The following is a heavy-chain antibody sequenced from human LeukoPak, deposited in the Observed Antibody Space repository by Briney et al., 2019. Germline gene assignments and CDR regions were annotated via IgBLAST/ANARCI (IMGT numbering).Heavy chain of an antibody. CDR3: AKAQTPDYYYDSSGSTFDY. J-gene: IGHJ4*02. V-gene: IGHV3-23*01. CDR2: ISGSGGST. D-gene: IGHD3-22*01. CDR1: GFTFSSYA. Sequence: GGSLRLSCAASGFTFSSYAMSWVRQAPGKGLEWVSAISGSGGSTYYADSVKGRFTISRDNSKNTVYLQMNSLRAEDTAVYYCAKAQTPDYYYDSSGSTFDYWGEGTLVTVSS.